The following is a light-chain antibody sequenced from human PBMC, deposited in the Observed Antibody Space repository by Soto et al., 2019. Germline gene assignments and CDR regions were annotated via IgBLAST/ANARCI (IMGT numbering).Light chain of an antibody. V-gene: IGLV2-11*01. Sequence: QSVLTQPRSVSGSPGQSVTISCTGTSSDVGGYNYVSWYHQHPGKAPKFMIYDVSKRPSGVPDRFSGSKSGNTASLTISGLQAEDEADYYCCSYAGSYKGYVFGSGTKLTVL. CDR3: CSYAGSYKGYV. J-gene: IGLJ1*01. CDR1: SSDVGGYNY. CDR2: DVS.